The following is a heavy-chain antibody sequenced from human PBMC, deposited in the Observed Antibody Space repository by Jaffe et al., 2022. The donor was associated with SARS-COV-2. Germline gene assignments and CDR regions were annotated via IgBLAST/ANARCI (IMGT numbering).Heavy chain of an antibody. V-gene: IGHV3-30-3*01. J-gene: IGHJ6*02. Sequence: QVQLVESGGGVVQPGRSLRLSCAASGFTFSSYAMHWVRQAPGKGLEWVAVISYDGSNKYYADSVKGRFTISRDNSKNTLYLQMNSLRAEDTAVYYCARDWFAAAGPTEYYYYYGMDVWGQGTTVTVSS. D-gene: IGHD6-13*01. CDR3: ARDWFAAAGPTEYYYYYGMDV. CDR1: GFTFSSYA. CDR2: ISYDGSNK.